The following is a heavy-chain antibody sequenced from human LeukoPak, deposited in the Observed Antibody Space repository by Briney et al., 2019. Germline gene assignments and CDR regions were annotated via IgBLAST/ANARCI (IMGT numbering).Heavy chain of an antibody. Sequence: GGSRRLSWAASGFTFSSYSMNWVRQAPGKGLEWVSSISSSSSYIYYADSVKGRFTISRDNAKNLLYLQMNSLRAEDTAVYYCARDDRWIQLWKSPAKIDYWGQGTLVTVSS. CDR1: GFTFSSYS. D-gene: IGHD5-18*01. J-gene: IGHJ4*02. CDR3: ARDDRWIQLWKSPAKIDY. V-gene: IGHV3-21*01. CDR2: ISSSSSYI.